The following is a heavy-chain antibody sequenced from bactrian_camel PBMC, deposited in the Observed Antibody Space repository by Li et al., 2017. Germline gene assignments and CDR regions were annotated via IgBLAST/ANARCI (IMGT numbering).Heavy chain of an antibody. V-gene: IGHV3-2*01. CDR2: IYTTGTT. CDR1: GFTLSRYG. CDR3: ATVRGFYVSDHARRGEQFGY. J-gene: IGHJ6*01. Sequence: QLVESGGRSVQPGGSLTLSCVASGFTLSRYGMAWLRQAPGKGLEWVSSIYTTGTTVYSTSVKGRFTVSKDNANNTLHLQMSNLKPEDTAVFYCATVRGFYVSDHARRGEQFGYWGQGTQVTVS. D-gene: IGHD4*01.